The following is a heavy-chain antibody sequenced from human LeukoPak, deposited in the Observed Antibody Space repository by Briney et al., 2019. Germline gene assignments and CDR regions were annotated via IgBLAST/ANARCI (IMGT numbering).Heavy chain of an antibody. Sequence: VASVKVSCKASGYTFTSYYMHWVRQAPGQGLEWMGMINPSGGSTSYAQKFQGRVTMTRDTSISTAYMELSSLRSEDTAVYYCARDGRKIAVAGKRTNNWFDPWGQGTLVTVSS. CDR3: ARDGRKIAVAGKRTNNWFDP. CDR1: GYTFTSYY. CDR2: INPSGGST. J-gene: IGHJ5*02. V-gene: IGHV1-46*01. D-gene: IGHD6-19*01.